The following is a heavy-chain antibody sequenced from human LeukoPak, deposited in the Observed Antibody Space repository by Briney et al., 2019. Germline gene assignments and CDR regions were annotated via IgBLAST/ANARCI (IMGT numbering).Heavy chain of an antibody. Sequence: GESLKISGKGSGYSFTSYWIGWVRQMPGKGLEWMGIIYPGDSDTRYSPSFQGQVTISADKSISTAYLQWSSLKASDTAMYYCARHRVGCSWFCYYYYMDVWGKGTTVIISS. J-gene: IGHJ6*03. D-gene: IGHD6-13*01. CDR1: GYSFTSYW. CDR3: ARHRVGCSWFCYYYYMDV. V-gene: IGHV5-51*01. CDR2: IYPGDSDT.